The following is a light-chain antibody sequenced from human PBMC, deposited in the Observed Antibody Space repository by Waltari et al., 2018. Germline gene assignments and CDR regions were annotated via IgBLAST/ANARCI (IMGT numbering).Light chain of an antibody. CDR1: SSDVGGYNV. CDR3: CAYVGYSTWV. Sequence: SALTQPASVSASPGQSITISCTGTSSDVGGYNVVSWYQQHPGKAPQVIIFEISKRPSGVSNRFSASKSGNTASLTISGLQAEDEANYSCCAYVGYSTWVFGGGTKLTVV. CDR2: EIS. J-gene: IGLJ3*02. V-gene: IGLV2-23*02.